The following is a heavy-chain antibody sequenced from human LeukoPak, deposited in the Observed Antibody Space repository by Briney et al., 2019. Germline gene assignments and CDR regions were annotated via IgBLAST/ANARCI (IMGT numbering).Heavy chain of an antibody. V-gene: IGHV4-59*08. CDR2: TSYSGST. CDR1: GASISNSY. Sequence: PSETLSLTCTVSGASISNSYWSWVRQPPGKGLEWIGYTSYSGSTNYNPSLKSRVTMSADTSTDQLSLRLISVTAADTAVYYCARTVSGDYYGMDVWGQGTTVTVSS. J-gene: IGHJ6*02. CDR3: ARTVSGDYYGMDV. D-gene: IGHD1-26*01.